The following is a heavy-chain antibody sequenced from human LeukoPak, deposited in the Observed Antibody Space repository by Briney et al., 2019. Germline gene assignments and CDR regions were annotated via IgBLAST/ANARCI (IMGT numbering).Heavy chain of an antibody. J-gene: IGHJ4*02. Sequence: GGSLRLSCAASGFTFGNYAIHWVRQVLGEGLEWVAIITHNGGTQYYADSVKGRFTISRDNSQSTVFLQMNSLRPEDTAVYYCARDAQSGAFSDFDYWGQGTLVTVSS. V-gene: IGHV3-30-3*01. CDR3: ARDAQSGAFSDFDY. D-gene: IGHD1-26*01. CDR1: GFTFGNYA. CDR2: ITHNGGTQ.